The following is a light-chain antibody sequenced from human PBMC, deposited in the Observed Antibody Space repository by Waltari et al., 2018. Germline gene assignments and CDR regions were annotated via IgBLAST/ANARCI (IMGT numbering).Light chain of an antibody. V-gene: IGKV1-12*01. CDR1: QGIDNW. Sequence: DIQMPQSPSSVSASVGDRVTIPCRASQGIDNWLAWYQLKPGKAPKLLMYDASSLQSGVPSRFSVSGSGTDFTLTISNLQPEDFATYFCQQANDFPPTFGQGTEVEVK. CDR2: DAS. CDR3: QQANDFPPT. J-gene: IGKJ1*01.